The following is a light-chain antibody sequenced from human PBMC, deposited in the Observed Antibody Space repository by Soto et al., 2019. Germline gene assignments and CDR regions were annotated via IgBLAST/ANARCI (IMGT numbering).Light chain of an antibody. V-gene: IGKV4-1*01. CDR3: QHYYSLPLT. Sequence: DIVMTQSPDSLAVSLGERATINCKSSQSALYNSNNKNYLAWYQQKPGQPPKLLIYWASTRESGVPDRFSGSGSGTDFTLTVSSLQAEDVAVYYCQHYYSLPLTFGGGTKVEIK. CDR1: QSALYNSNNKNY. J-gene: IGKJ4*01. CDR2: WAS.